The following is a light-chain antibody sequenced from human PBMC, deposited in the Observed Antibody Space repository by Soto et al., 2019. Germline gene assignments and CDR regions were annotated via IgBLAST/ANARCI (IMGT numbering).Light chain of an antibody. J-gene: IGLJ1*01. Sequence: QAVVTQPPSASGTPGQRVTISCSGSSSNIGSDFVYWYQQLPGTAPKLLIYHNYQRPSGVPDRVSGSKSGTSASLAISDLRSEDEGDYYCSAWDDSLKGYVFGAGTKVTVL. CDR3: SAWDDSLKGYV. V-gene: IGLV1-47*01. CDR2: HNY. CDR1: SSNIGSDF.